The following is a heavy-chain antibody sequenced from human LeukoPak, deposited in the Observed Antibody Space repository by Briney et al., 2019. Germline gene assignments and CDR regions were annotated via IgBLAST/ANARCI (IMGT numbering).Heavy chain of an antibody. CDR2: ISGSGGST. CDR1: GFTFSSYA. CDR3: AKDLVRRTWFDP. V-gene: IGHV3-23*01. Sequence: GGSLRLSCAASGFTFSSYAMSWVRQAPGKGLEWVSAISGSGGSTYYADSVKGRFTISKDNSKNTLYLQMNSLRAEDTAVYYCAKDLVRRTWFDPWGQGTLVTVSS. D-gene: IGHD3-16*01. J-gene: IGHJ5*02.